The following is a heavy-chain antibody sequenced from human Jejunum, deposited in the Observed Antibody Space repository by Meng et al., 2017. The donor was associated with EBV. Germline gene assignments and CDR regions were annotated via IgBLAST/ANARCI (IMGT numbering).Heavy chain of an antibody. CDR3: AKRSPVVQGVVSYYFDY. V-gene: IGHV3-23*01. J-gene: IGHJ4*02. D-gene: IGHD3-10*01. CDR1: TFTLRNDG. CDR2: INGGGGST. Sequence: VQLMRSGGGVVQAGGPLRLSCRAATFTLRNDGMSWVRQAPWKGLEWVSTINGGGGSTFYADSVKGRFTISRDNSKNTLYLQINGLRVEDTAVYYCAKRSPVVQGVVSYYFDYWGQGTLVTVSS.